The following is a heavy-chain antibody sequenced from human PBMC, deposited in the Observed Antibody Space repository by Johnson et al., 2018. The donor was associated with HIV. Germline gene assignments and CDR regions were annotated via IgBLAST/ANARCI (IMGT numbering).Heavy chain of an antibody. V-gene: IGHV3-23*04. J-gene: IGHJ3*02. Sequence: MQLVESGGGVVQPGGSLRLSCAGSRFTFSSYAMSWVRQAPGKGLEWVSSISGSGGGTNYADSVKGRFTISRDNSKNTLYLQMNSLRAEDTAVYYCARGDYGGNLDAVDIWGQGTMVTVSS. D-gene: IGHD4-23*01. CDR1: RFTFSSYA. CDR2: ISGSGGGT. CDR3: ARGDYGGNLDAVDI.